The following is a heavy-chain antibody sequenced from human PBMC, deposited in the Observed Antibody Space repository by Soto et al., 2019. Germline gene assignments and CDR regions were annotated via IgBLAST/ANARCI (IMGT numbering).Heavy chain of an antibody. CDR1: GDSVSTNSAT. Sequence: SQTLSLTCAISGDSVSTNSATWDWIRQSPSRGLEWLGRTYYRSKWDYDYAASVKGRININPDTSNNQVSLHLDSVTPDDTAVYYCAGLIGNCWLDSWGQGTLVTVSS. J-gene: IGHJ5*01. CDR3: AGLIGNCWLDS. V-gene: IGHV6-1*01. D-gene: IGHD1-1*01. CDR2: TYYRSKWDY.